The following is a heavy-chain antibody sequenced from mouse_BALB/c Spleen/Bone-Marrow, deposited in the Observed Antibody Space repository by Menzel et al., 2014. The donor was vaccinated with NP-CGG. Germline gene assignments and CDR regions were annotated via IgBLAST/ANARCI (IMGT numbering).Heavy chain of an antibody. D-gene: IGHD2-1*01. V-gene: IGHV3-8*02. Sequence: EVKVEESGPSLVKPSQTLSLTCSVTGDSITSGYWNWIRKFPGNKLEYMGYISYSDSTYYNPSLKSRISITRDTSKNQYYLQLNSVTTEDTATYYCARGYGNYRAWFAYWGQGTLVTVSA. CDR3: ARGYGNYRAWFAY. CDR1: GDSITSGY. CDR2: ISYSDST. J-gene: IGHJ3*01.